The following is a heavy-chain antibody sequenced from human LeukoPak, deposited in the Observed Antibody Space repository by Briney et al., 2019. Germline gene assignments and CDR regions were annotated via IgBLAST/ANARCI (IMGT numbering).Heavy chain of an antibody. CDR3: AKDRAIDGWFDP. CDR1: GFTFSSYA. V-gene: IGHV3-23*01. J-gene: IGHJ5*02. Sequence: TGGSLRLSCAAAGFTFSSYAMSWVRHAPGKGLEWVSAISGSGGSTYYADSVKGRFTISRDNSKNTLDLQMTSLRAEDTAVYYCAKDRAIDGWFDPWGQGTLVTVSS. CDR2: ISGSGGST. D-gene: IGHD3-22*01.